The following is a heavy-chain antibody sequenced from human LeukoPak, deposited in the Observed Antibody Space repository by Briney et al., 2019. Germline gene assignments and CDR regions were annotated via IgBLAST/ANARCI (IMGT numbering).Heavy chain of an antibody. CDR2: IIPIFGIA. J-gene: IGHJ4*02. CDR1: GGTFSSYA. V-gene: IGHV1-69*04. D-gene: IGHD5-18*01. CDR3: ARESPTAMVTSDY. Sequence: ASVKVSCKASGGTFSSYAISWVRQAPGQGLEWMGRIIPIFGIANYAQKFQGRVTITADKSTSTAYMELSSLRSEDTAVYYCARESPTAMVTSDYWGQGTLVTVSS.